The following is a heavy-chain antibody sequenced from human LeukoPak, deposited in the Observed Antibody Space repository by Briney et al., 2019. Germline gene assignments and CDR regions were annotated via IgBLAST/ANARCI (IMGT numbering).Heavy chain of an antibody. CDR3: ATARKVGTWDPRFNY. CDR2: IRQDDSEK. V-gene: IGHV3-7*01. D-gene: IGHD4-23*01. Sequence: GGSLRLSCSASGFTFSYYWKMWVGQAPGRGLEWVGNIRQDDSEKNYVDSVKGRFTISRDNAKSSLYLQMNSLRAEDTAIYYCATARKVGTWDPRFNYWGQGTLVTVSS. J-gene: IGHJ4*02. CDR1: GFTFSYYW.